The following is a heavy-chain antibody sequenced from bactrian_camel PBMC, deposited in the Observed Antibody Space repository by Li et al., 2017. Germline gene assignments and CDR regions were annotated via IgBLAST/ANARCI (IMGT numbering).Heavy chain of an antibody. CDR1: GFTFSSTG. CDR2: ISSGSGDT. J-gene: IGHJ4*01. CDR3: AADCLGLGFDTGD. V-gene: IGHV3S40*01. D-gene: IGHD5*01. Sequence: VQLVESGGGLVQPGGSLRLSCAASGFTFSSTGMSWVRQAPGKGLEWVSAISSGSGDTYLADSVKGRFTVSRDRRRNALYLRMNNLKAEDTAMYYCAADCLGLGFDTGDWGRGTQVTVS.